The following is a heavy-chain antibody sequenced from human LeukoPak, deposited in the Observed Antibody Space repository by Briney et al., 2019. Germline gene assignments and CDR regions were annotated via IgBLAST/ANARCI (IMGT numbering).Heavy chain of an antibody. CDR2: ISAYNGNT. CDR3: ARVEGYCSGGSCYFGGSYYYMDV. Sequence: ASVTVSCKASGYTFTSYGISWVRQAPGQGLEWMGWISAYNGNTNYAQKLQGRVTMTTDTSTSTAYMELRSLRSDDTAVYYCARVEGYCSGGSCYFGGSYYYMDVWGKGTTVTVSS. CDR1: GYTFTSYG. D-gene: IGHD2-15*01. V-gene: IGHV1-18*01. J-gene: IGHJ6*03.